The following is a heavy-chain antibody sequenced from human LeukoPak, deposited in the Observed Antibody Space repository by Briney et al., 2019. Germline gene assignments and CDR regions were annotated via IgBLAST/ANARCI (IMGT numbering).Heavy chain of an antibody. CDR2: IWYDGSIK. CDR1: GFTFSSYG. V-gene: IGHV3-33*01. CDR3: ARDQDIVLISLIFDY. Sequence: GRSLRLSCVASGFTFSSYGMHWVHQAPGKGLEWVAVIWYDGSIKNYADSVRGRFTISRDNSKNTLYLQMNSLRAEDTAVYYCARDQDIVLISLIFDYWGQGTLVTVSS. D-gene: IGHD2-8*01. J-gene: IGHJ4*02.